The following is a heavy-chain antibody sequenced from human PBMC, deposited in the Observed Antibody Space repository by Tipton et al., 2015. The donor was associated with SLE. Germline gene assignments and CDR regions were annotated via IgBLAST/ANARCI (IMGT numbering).Heavy chain of an antibody. D-gene: IGHD3-22*01. CDR3: AKAPYYYDGHDAFDI. V-gene: IGHV3-23*01. Sequence: GSLRLSCAASGFTFSSYGMSWVRQAPGKGLEWVSAISGSGGSTYYADSVKGRFTISRDNSKNTLYLQMNSLRAEDTAVYYCAKAPYYYDGHDAFDIWGQGTMVTVSS. CDR1: GFTFSSYG. CDR2: ISGSGGST. J-gene: IGHJ3*02.